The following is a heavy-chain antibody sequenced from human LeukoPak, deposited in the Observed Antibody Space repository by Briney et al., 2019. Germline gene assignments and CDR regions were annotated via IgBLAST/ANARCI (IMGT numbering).Heavy chain of an antibody. J-gene: IGHJ3*02. CDR1: GFTFDDYA. Sequence: GGSLRLSCAASGFTFDDYAMHWVRQAPGKGLEWVSGISWNSGSIGYADSVKGRFTISRDDAKNSLYLQMNSLRAEDTAVYYCARDRRYSYGWSAFDIWGQGTMVTVSS. V-gene: IGHV3-9*01. D-gene: IGHD5-18*01. CDR3: ARDRRYSYGWSAFDI. CDR2: ISWNSGSI.